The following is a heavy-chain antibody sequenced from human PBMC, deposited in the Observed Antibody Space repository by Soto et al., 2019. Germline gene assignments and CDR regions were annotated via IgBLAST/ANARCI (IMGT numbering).Heavy chain of an antibody. CDR2: ISSISSSM. D-gene: IGHD1-1*01. Sequence: EVQLVESGGGSAQPGGSLRLSCAASEFTFSNYGMNWVRQAPGKGLEWISYISSISSSMYYADSVKGRFTISRDNAKNSLHLQMNSLRVEDTAVYYCAREGQEGNDRPFDYWGQGTLVTVSS. CDR1: EFTFSNYG. V-gene: IGHV3-48*01. J-gene: IGHJ4*02. CDR3: AREGQEGNDRPFDY.